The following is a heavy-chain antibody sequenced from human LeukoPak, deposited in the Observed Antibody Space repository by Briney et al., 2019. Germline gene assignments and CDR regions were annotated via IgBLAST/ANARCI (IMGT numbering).Heavy chain of an antibody. CDR3: ARDGSSSWMGYYFGMDV. Sequence: ASVKVSCKASGYTFSSYAMNWVRQAPGQGLEWMGWINAGNGDTKYSQKFQGRVSITRDTSASTAYMELSSLRSEDTAVYYCARDGSSSWMGYYFGMDVWGQGTTVTVSS. CDR2: INAGNGDT. J-gene: IGHJ6*02. D-gene: IGHD6-13*01. V-gene: IGHV1-3*01. CDR1: GYTFSSYA.